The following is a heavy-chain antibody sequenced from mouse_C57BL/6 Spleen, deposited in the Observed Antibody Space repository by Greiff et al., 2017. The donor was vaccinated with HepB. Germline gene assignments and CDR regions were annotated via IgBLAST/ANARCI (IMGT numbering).Heavy chain of an antibody. CDR1: GYTFTSYT. D-gene: IGHD2-4*01. CDR2: INPSSGYT. Sequence: QVHVKQSGAELARPGASVKMSCKASGYTFTSYTMHWVKQRPGQGLEWIGYINPSSGYTKYNQKFKDKATLTADKSSSTAYMQLSSLTSEDSAVYYCARDHYDYDAWFAYWGQGTLVTVSA. J-gene: IGHJ3*01. V-gene: IGHV1-4*01. CDR3: ARDHYDYDAWFAY.